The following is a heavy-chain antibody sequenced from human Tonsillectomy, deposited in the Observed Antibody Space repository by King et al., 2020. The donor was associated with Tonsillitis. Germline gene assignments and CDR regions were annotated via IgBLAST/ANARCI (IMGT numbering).Heavy chain of an antibody. J-gene: IGHJ4*02. V-gene: IGHV3-7*01. CDR3: VRSNYYTFEY. CDR2: IKKDGSEK. D-gene: IGHD3-22*01. Sequence: VQLVESGGGLVQPGGSLRLSCAASGFTFSSYWMTWVRQAPGKGLEWVANIKKDGSEKYYVDSVKGRFTISRDNAENSLYLQMNSLRAEDTAVYYCVRSNYYTFEYWGQGTLPTVSS. CDR1: GFTFSSYW.